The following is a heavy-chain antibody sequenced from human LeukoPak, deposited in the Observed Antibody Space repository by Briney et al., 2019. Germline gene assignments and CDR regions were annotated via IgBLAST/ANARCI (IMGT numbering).Heavy chain of an antibody. J-gene: IGHJ3*02. V-gene: IGHV5-51*01. Sequence: GESLNISCKVSGYSLRTYWIGWVRQLPGKGLEWMGLISLGDSDSRYSPSFQGQVTISADKSISTAYLQWSSLKASDTAMYYCAKDISVTEGAFDIWGQGTMVTVSS. CDR2: ISLGDSDS. CDR1: GYSLRTYW. CDR3: AKDISVTEGAFDI. D-gene: IGHD6-19*01.